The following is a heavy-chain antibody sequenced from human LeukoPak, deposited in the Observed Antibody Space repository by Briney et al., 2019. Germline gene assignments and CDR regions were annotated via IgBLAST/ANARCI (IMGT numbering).Heavy chain of an antibody. CDR1: GFIFDSYG. V-gene: IGHV3-48*01. Sequence: GGSLRLSCSASGFIFDSYGMNWVRQAPGSGLQWVAYISAGSSNTFYADSVKGRFTISRDDADNFLRLQMNSLSAEDTAVYYCARSAVQANTPFYFDFWGQGALVTVSS. CDR3: ARSAVQANTPFYFDF. J-gene: IGHJ4*02. CDR2: ISAGSSNT. D-gene: IGHD1-26*01.